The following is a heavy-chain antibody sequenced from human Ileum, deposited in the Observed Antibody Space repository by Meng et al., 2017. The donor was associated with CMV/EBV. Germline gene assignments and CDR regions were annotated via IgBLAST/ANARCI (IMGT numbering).Heavy chain of an antibody. CDR3: AKQLESTAVGYFAMDV. J-gene: IGHJ6*02. CDR1: GFVFSKYY. V-gene: IGHV3-30*02. D-gene: IGHD3-22*01. CDR2: IRYDGSNE. Sequence: GESLKISCASSGFVFSKYYMYWVRQAPGKGLEWVSFIRYDGSNEYYGDSVKSQFTISRDNSNNMLYHQMNSLRPEDTAVYYCAKQLESTAVGYFAMDVWGQGTTVTVSS.